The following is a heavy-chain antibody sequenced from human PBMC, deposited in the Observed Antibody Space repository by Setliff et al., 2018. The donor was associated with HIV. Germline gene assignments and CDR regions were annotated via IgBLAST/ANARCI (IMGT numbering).Heavy chain of an antibody. CDR1: GNTFTKYY. CDR3: ARYAPAAIYAYGVDV. J-gene: IGHJ6*02. V-gene: IGHV1-2*04. D-gene: IGHD2-2*01. CDR2: INPNNGGT. Sequence: ASVKVSCKASGNTFTKYYMHWVRQAPGQGLEWMGWINPNNGGTTYAQKFQGWITMTRDTSKSQFSLKMSSVTAADTAVYYCARYAPAAIYAYGVDVWGQGTTVTVSS.